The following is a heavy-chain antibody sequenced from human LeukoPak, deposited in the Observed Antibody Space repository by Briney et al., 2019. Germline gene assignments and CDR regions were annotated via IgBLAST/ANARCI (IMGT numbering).Heavy chain of an antibody. CDR3: ASVNYYDSSGYYPFPWFAP. Sequence: GGSLRLFCAGSGFSFSSYGMHWVRQAPGKGLEWMAFIRSDGSNKYYAGSVKGRFTISRANSKNTLYLQMNSLRAEDTAVYYCASVNYYDSSGYYPFPWFAPWGQGTLVTVSS. CDR1: GFSFSSYG. J-gene: IGHJ5*02. V-gene: IGHV3-30*02. D-gene: IGHD3-22*01. CDR2: IRSDGSNK.